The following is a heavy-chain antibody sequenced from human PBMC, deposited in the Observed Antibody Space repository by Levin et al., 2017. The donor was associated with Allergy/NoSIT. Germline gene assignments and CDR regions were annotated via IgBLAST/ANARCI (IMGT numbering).Heavy chain of an antibody. J-gene: IGHJ4*02. CDR1: GYTFTNYG. V-gene: IGHV1-18*01. D-gene: IGHD3-16*01. CDR3: ARGLQDYPISAY. Sequence: ASVKVSCKASGYTFTNYGISWVRQAPGQGLEWMGWIDASNGNTNYAQKVQGRVTMTTDTSTRTSYMELKNLRSDDTAVYYCARGLQDYPISAYWGQGTLVTVSS. CDR2: IDASNGNT.